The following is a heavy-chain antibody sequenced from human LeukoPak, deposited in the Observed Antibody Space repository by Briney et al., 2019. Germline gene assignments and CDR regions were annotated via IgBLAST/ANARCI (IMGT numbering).Heavy chain of an antibody. V-gene: IGHV3-7*02. CDR2: IKENGSEK. D-gene: IGHD4-17*01. CDR3: ARRGTVTCH. J-gene: IGHJ4*02. CDR1: GFTFSNYW. Sequence: GGSPRLSCAGSGFTFSNYWMSWVRQAPGKGLEWVANIKENGSEKYYVDSLKGRITISRDNAKNSLYLQMNSLRAEDTAVYYCARRGTVTCHWGQGTLVTVSS.